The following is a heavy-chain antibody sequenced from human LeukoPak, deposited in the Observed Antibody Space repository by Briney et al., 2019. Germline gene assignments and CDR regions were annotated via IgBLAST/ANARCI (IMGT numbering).Heavy chain of an antibody. Sequence: GGSLRLSCAASGFTFSSYAMSWVRQAPGKGLEWVSSISGSGGSTYYADSVKGRFTISRDNSKNTLYLQMNSLRAEDMAVYYCAKDVIADQGRNFDYWGQGTLVTVSS. CDR1: GFTFSSYA. CDR2: ISGSGGST. D-gene: IGHD6-13*01. V-gene: IGHV3-23*01. CDR3: AKDVIADQGRNFDY. J-gene: IGHJ4*02.